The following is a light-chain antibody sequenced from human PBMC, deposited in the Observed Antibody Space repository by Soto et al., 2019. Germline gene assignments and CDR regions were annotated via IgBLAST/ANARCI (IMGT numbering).Light chain of an antibody. Sequence: DIKMTQSPSSLSASVEDRVIITCRASQSISSYLNWYQQKPGKAPKLLIYAASSLQSGVPSRFSGSGSGTDFTLTISSLQPEDFATYYCQQSYSTPRTFGQGTKVDIK. V-gene: IGKV1-39*01. CDR2: AAS. J-gene: IGKJ1*01. CDR1: QSISSY. CDR3: QQSYSTPRT.